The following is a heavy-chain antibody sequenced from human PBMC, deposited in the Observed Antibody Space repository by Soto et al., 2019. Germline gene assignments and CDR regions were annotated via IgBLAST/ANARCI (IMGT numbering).Heavy chain of an antibody. CDR3: ARGQRFSGWFDP. CDR2: IYSSGNT. D-gene: IGHD3-3*01. J-gene: IGHJ5*02. V-gene: IGHV4-4*07. CDR1: GGTISGYY. Sequence: SETLSLTCTVSGGTISGYYWTWIRQPAGKGLEWIGRIYSSGNTKYNPSLQSRVTMSLDTSNNQFSLRLTSVTAADTAVYYCARGQRFSGWFDPWGQGTLVTVSS.